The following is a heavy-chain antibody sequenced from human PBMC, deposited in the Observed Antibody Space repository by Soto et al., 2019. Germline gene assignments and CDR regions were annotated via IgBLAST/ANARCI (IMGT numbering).Heavy chain of an antibody. D-gene: IGHD3-22*01. V-gene: IGHV3-30-3*01. Sequence: QVQLVESGGGVVQPGRSLRLSCAASGFTFSSYAMHWVRQAPGKGLEWVAVISYDGSNKYYADSVKGRFTISRDNSKNTLYLQTNSLRAEDSAVYYCASSYYDSSGYYLPSFDYWGQGTLVTVSS. CDR2: ISYDGSNK. CDR1: GFTFSSYA. CDR3: ASSYYDSSGYYLPSFDY. J-gene: IGHJ4*02.